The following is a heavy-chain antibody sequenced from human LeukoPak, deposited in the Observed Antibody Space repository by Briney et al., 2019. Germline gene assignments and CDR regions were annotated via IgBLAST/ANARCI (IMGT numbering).Heavy chain of an antibody. CDR1: GFTFSSCE. Sequence: GGSLRLSCAASGFTFSSCEMNWVRQAPGKGLEWVSYISSSGSTIYYADSVKGRFTISRDNAKNSLYLQMNSLRAEDTAVYYCARDHSGLLWFGELSFPDAFDIRGQGTMVTVSS. CDR3: ARDHSGLLWFGELSFPDAFDI. D-gene: IGHD3-10*01. V-gene: IGHV3-48*03. J-gene: IGHJ3*02. CDR2: ISSSGSTI.